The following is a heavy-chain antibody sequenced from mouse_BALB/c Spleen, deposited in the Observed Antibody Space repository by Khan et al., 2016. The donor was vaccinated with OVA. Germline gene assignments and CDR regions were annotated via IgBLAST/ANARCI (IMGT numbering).Heavy chain of an antibody. D-gene: IGHD2-14*01. J-gene: IGHJ1*01. CDR2: ISSSGAT. CDR3: ARWAYRYDRYFDV. CDR1: GDSITSGF. Sequence: EVQLQESGPSLVKPSQTLSLTCSVAGDSITSGFWNWIRKFPGNKLEYMGYISSSGATYYSPSLKSRISITRDTSNNQSYLQLNSVTTEDTATYYCARWAYRYDRYFDVWGAGTTVTVSS. V-gene: IGHV3-8*02.